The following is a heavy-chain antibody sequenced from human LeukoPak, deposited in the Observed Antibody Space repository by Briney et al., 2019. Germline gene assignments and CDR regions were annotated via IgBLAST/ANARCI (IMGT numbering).Heavy chain of an antibody. CDR3: SSWGSTPGVSSDDY. CDR1: EFTINDAW. V-gene: IGHV3-15*01. CDR2: IKSKTDGGTT. D-gene: IGHD6-6*01. Sequence: GGSLRLSCAASEFTINDAWMSWVRQAPGKGLEWVGRIKSKTDGGTTEYAAPGKGRFTISRDDSKNTLYLQMNSLKTEDTAMYYCSSWGSTPGVSSDDYWGQGTLVTVSS. J-gene: IGHJ4*02.